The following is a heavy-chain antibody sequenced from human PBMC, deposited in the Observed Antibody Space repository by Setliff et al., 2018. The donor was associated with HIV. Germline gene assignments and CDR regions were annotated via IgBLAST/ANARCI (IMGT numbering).Heavy chain of an antibody. Sequence: ASVKVSCKASGYTFTGYYLHWVRQAPGQGLEWMGWIIPNSGGTNYAQKFQGWVTMTRDTSISTTYMELSRLRSDDTAVYYCARGGIAAAGTLNYYYYGLDVWGQGTTVTSP. J-gene: IGHJ6*02. CDR3: ARGGIAAAGTLNYYYYGLDV. CDR2: IIPNSGGT. D-gene: IGHD6-13*01. CDR1: GYTFTGYY. V-gene: IGHV1-2*04.